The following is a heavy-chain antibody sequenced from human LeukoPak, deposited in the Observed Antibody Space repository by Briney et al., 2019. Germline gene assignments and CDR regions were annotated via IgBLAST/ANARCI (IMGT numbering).Heavy chain of an antibody. CDR3: TRGDYDYVWGSYRYWYYFDY. J-gene: IGHJ4*02. V-gene: IGHV3-49*04. CDR2: IRSEAYGGKT. Sequence: GGSLRLSCTASGFTFGDYAMSWVRQAPGKGLEWVGFIRSEAYGGKTEYAASVKGRFTISRDDSKSIAYLQMNSLKTEDTAVYYCTRGDYDYVWGSYRYWYYFDYWGQGTLVTVSS. D-gene: IGHD3-16*02. CDR1: GFTFGDYA.